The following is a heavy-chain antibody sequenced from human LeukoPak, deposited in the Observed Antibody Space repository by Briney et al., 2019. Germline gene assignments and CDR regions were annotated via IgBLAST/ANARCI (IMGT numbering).Heavy chain of an antibody. Sequence: GGSLTLSCAASGFTFSSYAMSWVRQAPAKGLDWVSAIHRIGGSTYYADSVKGRFTISRDNSQNTLYLQMNSLRAADPAVYYCPKVSGHGDYVSATDYWGQGTLVTVCS. J-gene: IGHJ4*02. CDR3: PKVSGHGDYVSATDY. CDR1: GFTFSSYA. V-gene: IGHV3-23*01. D-gene: IGHD4-17*01. CDR2: IHRIGGST.